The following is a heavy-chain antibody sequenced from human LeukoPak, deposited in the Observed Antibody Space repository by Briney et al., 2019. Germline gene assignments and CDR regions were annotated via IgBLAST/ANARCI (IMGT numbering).Heavy chain of an antibody. V-gene: IGHV3-30*18. D-gene: IGHD1-26*01. Sequence: LSLTCTVSGGSISSYYWSWIRQPPGKGLEWVAVISSDGSDKYYADSVKGRFTISRDNSKNTLYLQMNSLRAEDTAVYYCAKDKGREGDYWGQGNLVTVSS. CDR3: AKDKGREGDY. CDR2: ISSDGSDK. CDR1: GGSISSYY. J-gene: IGHJ4*02.